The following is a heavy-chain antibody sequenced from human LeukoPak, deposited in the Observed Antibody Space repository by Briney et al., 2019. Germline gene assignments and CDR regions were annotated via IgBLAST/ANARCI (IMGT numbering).Heavy chain of an antibody. J-gene: IGHJ6*03. CDR1: GYSFTSYW. D-gene: IGHD1-26*01. Sequence: GESLKISCEGSGYSFTSYWIGWVRPMPGKGLEWMGIIYPGDSDTRYSPSFQGQVTISADKSISTAYLQWSSLKASDTAMYYCARGAIVGATYYYYYYMDVWGKGTTVTVSS. CDR3: ARGAIVGATYYYYYYMDV. V-gene: IGHV5-51*01. CDR2: IYPGDSDT.